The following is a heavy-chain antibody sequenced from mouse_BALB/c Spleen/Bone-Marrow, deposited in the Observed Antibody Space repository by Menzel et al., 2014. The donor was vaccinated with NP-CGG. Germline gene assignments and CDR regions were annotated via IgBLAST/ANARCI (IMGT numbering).Heavy chain of an antibody. J-gene: IGHJ4*01. Sequence: VQGVESGPELVRPGVSVKISYKGSGYTFTDYAMHWVKQSHAKSLEWIGVISTYSGNTNYNQKFKGKATMTVDKSSSTAYMELARLTSEDSAIYYCARSYYGNYYAMDYWGQGTSVTVSS. D-gene: IGHD2-10*01. CDR2: ISTYSGNT. V-gene: IGHV1-67*01. CDR3: ARSYYGNYYAMDY. CDR1: GYTFTDYA.